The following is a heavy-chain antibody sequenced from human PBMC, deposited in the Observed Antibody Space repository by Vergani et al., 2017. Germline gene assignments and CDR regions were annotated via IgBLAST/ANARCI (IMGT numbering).Heavy chain of an antibody. Sequence: ELQLMESGGGVVQPGGSLRLSCAASGFTFSACPMTWVRQAPGKGLEWVSAISARYPSTYYADSVKGRFTISRDNSKNMLYLQMNSLSAEDTAVYYCARLSYDTTPYLQGGYDCWGQGTLVSVSS. J-gene: IGHJ4*02. V-gene: IGHV3-23*01. CDR1: GFTFSACP. CDR2: ISARYPST. CDR3: ARLSYDTTPYLQGGYDC. D-gene: IGHD3-22*01.